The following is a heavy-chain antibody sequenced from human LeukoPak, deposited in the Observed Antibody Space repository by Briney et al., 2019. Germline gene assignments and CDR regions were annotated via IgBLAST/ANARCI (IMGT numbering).Heavy chain of an antibody. J-gene: IGHJ5*02. CDR2: INHSGST. CDR3: ARMGDYYVPRWFDP. Sequence: PSETLSLPCAVYGGSFSGYYWSWIRQPPGKGLEWIGEINHSGSTNYNPPLKSRVTISVDTSKNQFSLKLSSVTAADTAVYYCARMGDYYVPRWFDPWGQGTLVTVSS. CDR1: GGSFSGYY. V-gene: IGHV4-34*01. D-gene: IGHD3-10*02.